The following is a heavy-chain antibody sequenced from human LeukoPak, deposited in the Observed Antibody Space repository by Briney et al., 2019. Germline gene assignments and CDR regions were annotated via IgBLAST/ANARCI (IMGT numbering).Heavy chain of an antibody. J-gene: IGHJ3*02. D-gene: IGHD2-15*01. CDR3: AKDRPSRYCSGGSCSYDAFDI. V-gene: IGHV3-23*01. CDR2: ISGSGGGT. CDR1: GFTFSSYA. Sequence: GSLRLSCAAPGFTFSSYAMTWVRQAPGKGLEWVSAISGSGGGTYYADSVKGRFTISRDNSKNTLYLQLNSLRAEDTAVYYCAKDRPSRYCSGGSCSYDAFDIWGQGTMVTVSS.